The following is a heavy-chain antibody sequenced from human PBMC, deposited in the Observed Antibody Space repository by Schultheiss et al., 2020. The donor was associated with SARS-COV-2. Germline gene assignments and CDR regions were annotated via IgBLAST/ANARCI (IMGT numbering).Heavy chain of an antibody. D-gene: IGHD1-26*01. CDR1: GFTFDDYA. V-gene: IGHV3-9*01. Sequence: GGSLRLSCAASGFTFDDYAMHWVRQAPGKGLEWVSGISWNSGSIGYADSVKGRFTISRDNAKNSLYLQMNSLRAEDTAVYYCARDMGGSYYGGYFDLWGRGTLVTVSS. CDR3: ARDMGGSYYGGYFDL. J-gene: IGHJ2*01. CDR2: ISWNSGSI.